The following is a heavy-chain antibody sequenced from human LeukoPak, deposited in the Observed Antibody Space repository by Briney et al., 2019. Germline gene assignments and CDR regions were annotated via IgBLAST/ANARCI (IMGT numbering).Heavy chain of an antibody. CDR2: IHYDGNT. CDR3: ARQTTVVTPDFDY. CDR1: GFTFSDYY. J-gene: IGHJ4*02. V-gene: IGHV4-39*01. Sequence: PGGSLRLSCAASGFTFSDYYMSWIRQPPGKGLEWIGSIHYDGNTYYKPSLRSRVTISVDTSNQFSLRLSSATAADTAVYYCARQTTVVTPDFDYWGQGTLVTVSS. D-gene: IGHD4-23*01.